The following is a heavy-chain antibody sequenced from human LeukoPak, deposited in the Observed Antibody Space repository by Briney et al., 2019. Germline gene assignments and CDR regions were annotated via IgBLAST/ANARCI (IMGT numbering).Heavy chain of an antibody. D-gene: IGHD1-26*01. V-gene: IGHV4-4*07. CDR1: GGXISSHY. CDR3: VGGTYYGGDY. CDR2: TYTGGST. Sequence: SETLSLTCTVSGGXISSHYCNWIRQPAGKGLEYIGRTYTGGSTNYNPSLKSRVTMSVDTPKNQFSLKLSSVTAADTAVYYCVGGTYYGGDYWGQGTLVTVSS. J-gene: IGHJ4*02.